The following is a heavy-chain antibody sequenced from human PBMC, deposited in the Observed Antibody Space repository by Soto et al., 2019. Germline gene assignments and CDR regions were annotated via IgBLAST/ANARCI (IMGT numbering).Heavy chain of an antibody. Sequence: TLSLTCTVSGASVSSGNHYWSWIRQPPGKGLEWIGYIYHSGITNYNPSLKSRVTISADTSRNQFSLKVSSVTAADTAVYYCARGWDANSWGQGTLVTVSS. J-gene: IGHJ4*02. D-gene: IGHD6-19*01. CDR1: GASVSSGNHY. CDR3: ARGWDANS. V-gene: IGHV4-61*01. CDR2: IYHSGIT.